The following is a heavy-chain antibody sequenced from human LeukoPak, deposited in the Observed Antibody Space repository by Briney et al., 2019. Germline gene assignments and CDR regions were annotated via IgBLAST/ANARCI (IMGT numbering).Heavy chain of an antibody. Sequence: GGSLRLSCAASGFTFDDYAMHWVRQAPGKGLEWVSGISWNSASIGYADSVKGRFTISRDNAKNSLYLQMNSLRAEDTALYYCARGYLRFPDVWGKGTTVTVSS. D-gene: IGHD3-3*01. V-gene: IGHV3-9*01. J-gene: IGHJ6*04. CDR3: ARGYLRFPDV. CDR1: GFTFDDYA. CDR2: ISWNSASI.